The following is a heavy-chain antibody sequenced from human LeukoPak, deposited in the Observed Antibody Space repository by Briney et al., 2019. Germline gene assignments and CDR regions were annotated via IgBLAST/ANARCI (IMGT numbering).Heavy chain of an antibody. CDR1: GGSFSGYY. D-gene: IGHD3-10*01. CDR3: AHYYGSGSYYNWFDP. V-gene: IGHV4-34*01. CDR2: INHSGST. Sequence: PSETLSLTCAVYGGSFSGYYWSWIRQPPGKGLEWIGEINHSGSTNYNPSLKSRVTISVDTPKNQFSLKLSSVTAADTAVYYCAHYYGSGSYYNWFDPWGQGTLVTVSS. J-gene: IGHJ5*02.